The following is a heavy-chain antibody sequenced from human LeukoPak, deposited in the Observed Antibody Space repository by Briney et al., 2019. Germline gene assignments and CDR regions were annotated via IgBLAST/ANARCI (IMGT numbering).Heavy chain of an antibody. CDR3: AKEGVYSSSGYGNWYFDL. Sequence: GGSLRLSCAASGFTFSSYAMSWVRQAPGKGLEWGLAISGSGGSTYYADSVKGRFTISRDNSKNTLYLQMNSLRAEDTAVYYCAKEGVYSSSGYGNWYFDLWGRGTLVTVSS. CDR1: GFTFSSYA. V-gene: IGHV3-23*01. J-gene: IGHJ2*01. D-gene: IGHD6-13*01. CDR2: ISGSGGST.